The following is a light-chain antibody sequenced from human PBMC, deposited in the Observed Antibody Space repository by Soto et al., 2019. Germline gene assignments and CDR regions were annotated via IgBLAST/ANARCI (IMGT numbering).Light chain of an antibody. V-gene: IGKV3-15*01. J-gene: IGKJ2*01. Sequence: EIVMTQSPATLSVSPGERATLSCRASHSVSGGLAWYQQKPGQAPSLLIYRASIRVTGIPARFSGSGSGTEFTLTISSLQSVDFAVYYCQQNNNWPYTFGQGTKLEIK. CDR2: RAS. CDR1: HSVSGG. CDR3: QQNNNWPYT.